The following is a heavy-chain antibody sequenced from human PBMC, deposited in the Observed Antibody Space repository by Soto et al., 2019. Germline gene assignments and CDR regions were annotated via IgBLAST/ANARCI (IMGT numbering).Heavy chain of an antibody. Sequence: QVQLVQSGAEVKKPGASLRVSCETSGGTSTIYTITWVRHAPGQGLQWMGRIVPTLRITNYAQEFQGRLTITADSSTSTAHIELTSLTSEDTAVYYCATAKYGAGRVGVHSWGQGTLVTVSS. J-gene: IGHJ5*02. CDR1: GGTSTIYT. CDR3: ATAKYGAGRVGVHS. CDR2: IVPTLRIT. D-gene: IGHD1-26*01. V-gene: IGHV1-69*02.